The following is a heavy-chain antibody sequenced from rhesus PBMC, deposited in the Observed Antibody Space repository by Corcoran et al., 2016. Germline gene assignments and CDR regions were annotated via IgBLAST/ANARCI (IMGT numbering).Heavy chain of an antibody. CDR1: GFTFSDFA. V-gene: IGHV3-186*02. J-gene: IGHJ4*01. CDR3: TTVGFDY. CDR2: IRRNYNTYAT. Sequence: EVQLVESGGGLVQPGGSLRLCCAASGFTFSDFAMSWVRQASGKGLEWVGYIRRNYNTYATEYAASVKGRFTISRDDSKNTLYLQMSSLRTEDTAVYYCTTVGFDYWGQGVLVTVSS. D-gene: IGHD5-24*01.